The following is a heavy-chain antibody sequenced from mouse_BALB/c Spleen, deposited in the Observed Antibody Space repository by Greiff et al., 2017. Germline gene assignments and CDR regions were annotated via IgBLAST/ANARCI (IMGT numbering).Heavy chain of an antibody. Sequence: VQRVESGAELVRPGVSVKISCKGSGYTFTDYAMHWVKQSHAKSLEWIGVISTYYGDASYNQKFKGKATMTVDKSSSTAYMELARLTSEDSAIYYCARDGRGYFDYWGQGTTLTVSS. CDR3: ARDGRGYFDY. D-gene: IGHD1-1*02. CDR1: GYTFTDYA. J-gene: IGHJ2*01. CDR2: ISTYYGDA. V-gene: IGHV1S137*01.